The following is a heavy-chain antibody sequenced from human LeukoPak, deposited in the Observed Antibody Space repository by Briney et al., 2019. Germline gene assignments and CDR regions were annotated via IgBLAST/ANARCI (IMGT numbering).Heavy chain of an antibody. CDR2: INNGGSST. CDR1: GFTVSSYW. V-gene: IGHV3-74*01. J-gene: IGHJ4*01. CDR3: ARGGRFSYGSLDY. Sequence: PGGSLRLSCAASGFTVSSYWIHWVRHAPGKGLVWVSHINNGGSSTTYADSVRGRFTISRDNAKNTLYLQMNSLKAEDTAVYYCARGGRFSYGSLDYWGQGTLVTVSS. D-gene: IGHD5-18*01.